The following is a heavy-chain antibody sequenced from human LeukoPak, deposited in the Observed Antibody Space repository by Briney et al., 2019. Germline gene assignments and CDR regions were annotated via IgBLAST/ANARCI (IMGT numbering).Heavy chain of an antibody. CDR3: ASGLAYCGGDCYGY. V-gene: IGHV3-21*01. J-gene: IGHJ4*02. Sequence: GVSLRLSCAASGFTFSSYSMNWVRQAPGKGLEWVSSISSSSSYIYYTDSVKGRFTISRDNAKNSLYLQMNSLRAEDTAVYYCASGLAYCGGDCYGYWGQGTLVTVSS. CDR1: GFTFSSYS. D-gene: IGHD2-21*02. CDR2: ISSSSSYI.